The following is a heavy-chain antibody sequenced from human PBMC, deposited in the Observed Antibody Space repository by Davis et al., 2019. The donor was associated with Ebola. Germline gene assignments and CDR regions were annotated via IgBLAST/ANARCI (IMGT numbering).Heavy chain of an antibody. CDR3: ARGYDFWSGYLFDY. CDR2: IYYSGST. V-gene: IGHV4-59*12. CDR1: GGSISSYY. J-gene: IGHJ4*02. Sequence: MPSETLSLTCTVSGGSISSYYWSWIRQPPGKGLEWIGYIYYSGSTNYNPSLKSRVTISVDTSKNQFSLKLSSVTAADTAVYYCARGYDFWSGYLFDYWGQGTLVTVSS. D-gene: IGHD3-3*01.